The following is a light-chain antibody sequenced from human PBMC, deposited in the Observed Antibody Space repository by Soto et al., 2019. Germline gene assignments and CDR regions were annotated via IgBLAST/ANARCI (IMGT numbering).Light chain of an antibody. Sequence: EIVVTPCPGTLSLSPGKRATLSCRASQSVSNNYSPWYQQTPGQAPRLLIYGASSRATGIPDRFIGSESGTDFTLTISQLEPDYFAGYYCQPAGSSPKIPFGQ. CDR2: GAS. CDR3: QPAGSSPKIP. J-gene: IGKJ5*01. CDR1: QSVSNNY. V-gene: IGKV3-20*01.